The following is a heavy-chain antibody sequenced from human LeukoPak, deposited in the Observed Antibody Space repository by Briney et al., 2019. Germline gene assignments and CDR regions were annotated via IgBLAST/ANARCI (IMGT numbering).Heavy chain of an antibody. CDR1: GGSISSYY. V-gene: IGHV4-59*12. CDR2: IYYSGST. CDR3: ARDRTTVTTQPYYYYYGMDV. Sequence: SETLSLTCTVSGGSISSYYWSWIRQPPGEGLEWIGYIYYSGSTNYNPSLKSRVTISVDTSKNQFSLKLSSVTAADTAVHYCARDRTTVTTQPYYYYYGMDVWGQGTTVTVSS. D-gene: IGHD4-11*01. J-gene: IGHJ6*02.